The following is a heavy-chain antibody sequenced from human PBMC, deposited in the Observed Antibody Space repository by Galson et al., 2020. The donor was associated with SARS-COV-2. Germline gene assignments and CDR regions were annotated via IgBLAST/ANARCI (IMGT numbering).Heavy chain of an antibody. D-gene: IGHD3-10*01. CDR3: ARSGAGYYTNWFDP. V-gene: IGHV3-30*04. CDR1: GFTFSSYA. Sequence: GESLKISCAASGFTFSSYAMHWVCQAPGKGLEWVAVISYDGSNKYYADSVKGRFTISRDNSKNTLYLQMNSLRAEDTAVYYCARSGAGYYTNWFDPWGQGTLVTVSS. CDR2: ISYDGSNK. J-gene: IGHJ5*02.